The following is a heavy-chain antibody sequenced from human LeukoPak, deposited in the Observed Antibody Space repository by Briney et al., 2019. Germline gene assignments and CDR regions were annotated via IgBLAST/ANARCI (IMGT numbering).Heavy chain of an antibody. CDR2: IIPIFGTT. J-gene: IGHJ4*02. CDR3: AKLDHDGNSYFDY. Sequence: SVKVSCKASGYTFTGYYMHWVRQAPGQGLEWMGGIIPIFGTTDYAQKFQGRVTITADESTSTAYMELSRLRSEDTAVYYCAKLDHDGNSYFDYWGQGTLVTVSS. D-gene: IGHD4-23*01. V-gene: IGHV1-69*13. CDR1: GYTFTGYY.